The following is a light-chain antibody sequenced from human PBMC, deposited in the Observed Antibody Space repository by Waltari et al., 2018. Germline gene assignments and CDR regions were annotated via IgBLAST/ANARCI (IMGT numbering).Light chain of an antibody. CDR1: QSVSSY. CDR2: ESS. J-gene: IGKJ3*01. Sequence: EIVLTQSPAPLSLSPGERATLSCRASQSVSSYLAWYQQKPGQAPRLLIYESSNRATGIPARFSGSGSGTDFTLTISSLEPEDFAVYYCQQRSNWPSGTFGPGTKVDIK. V-gene: IGKV3-11*01. CDR3: QQRSNWPSGT.